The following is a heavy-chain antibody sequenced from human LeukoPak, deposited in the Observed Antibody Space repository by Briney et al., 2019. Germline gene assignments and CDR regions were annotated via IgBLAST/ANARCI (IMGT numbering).Heavy chain of an antibody. Sequence: GASVKVSCKASGYTFTSYGISWVRQAPGQGLEWMGWISAYNGNTNYAQKLQGRVTMTTDTSTSTAYMELRSLRSDDTAVYYCATDPSWFGEGGPDYWGQGTLVTVSS. D-gene: IGHD3-10*01. CDR1: GYTFTSYG. V-gene: IGHV1-18*01. CDR2: ISAYNGNT. CDR3: ATDPSWFGEGGPDY. J-gene: IGHJ4*02.